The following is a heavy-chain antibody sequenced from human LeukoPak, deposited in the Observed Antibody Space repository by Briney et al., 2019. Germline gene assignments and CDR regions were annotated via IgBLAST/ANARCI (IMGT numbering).Heavy chain of an antibody. D-gene: IGHD6-6*01. CDR2: IYTSGST. CDR1: GGSISSGSYY. V-gene: IGHV4-61*02. Sequence: SETLSLTCTVSGGSISSGSYYWSWIRQPAGKGLEWIGRIYTSGSTNYNPSLKSRVTISVDTSKNQFSLKLSSVTAADTAVYYCFAARRGGRGYWGQGTLVTVSS. CDR3: FAARRGGRGY. J-gene: IGHJ4*02.